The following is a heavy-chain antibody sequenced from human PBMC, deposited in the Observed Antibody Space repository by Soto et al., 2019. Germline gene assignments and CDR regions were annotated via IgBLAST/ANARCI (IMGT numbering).Heavy chain of an antibody. D-gene: IGHD6-6*01. CDR3: ARVVYSSSPDRPNWFDP. CDR1: GFTFSSYG. Sequence: QVQLVESGGGVVQPGRSLRLSCAASGFTFSSYGMHWVRQAPGKGLEWVAVIWYDGSNKYYADSVKGRCTISRDNSKNTLYLQMNSLRAEDTAVYYCARVVYSSSPDRPNWFDPWGQGTLVTVSS. CDR2: IWYDGSNK. V-gene: IGHV3-33*01. J-gene: IGHJ5*02.